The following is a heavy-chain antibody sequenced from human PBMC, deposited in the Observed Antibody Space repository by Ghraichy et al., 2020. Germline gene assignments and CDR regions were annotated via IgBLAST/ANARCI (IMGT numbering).Heavy chain of an antibody. CDR2: ISYSGRT. CDR1: GDSIITDDFH. V-gene: IGHV4-39*01. CDR3: ARRGEITVAGANWFDP. J-gene: IGHJ5*02. Sequence: SETLSLTCTVSGDSIITDDFHWGWIRQPPGEGLEWIVTISYSGRTYYNPSLESRVTISVDTSKNQFSLKLGSVTAADTAVYYCARRGEITVAGANWFDPWGQGALVTVSS. D-gene: IGHD6-19*01.